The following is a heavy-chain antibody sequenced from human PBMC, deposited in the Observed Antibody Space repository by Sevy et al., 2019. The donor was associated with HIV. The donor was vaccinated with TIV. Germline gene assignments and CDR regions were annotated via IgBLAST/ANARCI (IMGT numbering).Heavy chain of an antibody. CDR1: GYTFSNYW. V-gene: IGHV5-51*01. D-gene: IGHD2-2*01. J-gene: IGHJ4*02. Sequence: GESLKISCKGSGYTFSNYWIGWVRQMPGKGLEWMGVIYPGDSVTRYSPSFQGQVTMSADKSTSTAYLQWSSLKTSDTAIYYCARYPTVVVPAAEYYFDYWGQGTLVTVSS. CDR2: IYPGDSVT. CDR3: ARYPTVVVPAAEYYFDY.